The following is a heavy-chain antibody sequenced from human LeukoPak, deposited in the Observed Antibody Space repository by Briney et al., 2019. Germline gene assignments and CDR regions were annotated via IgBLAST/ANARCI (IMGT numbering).Heavy chain of an antibody. D-gene: IGHD6-13*01. CDR1: GGSIRHF. V-gene: IGHV4-4*07. CDR3: ARAGYTSTWTFDY. CDR2: IYTTGST. Sequence: SETLSLTCIVSGGSIRHFWSWIRQSAGKGLEHIGRIYTTGSTNYNPSLRSRVTMSVDTSRNQFSLNLKSVNAADTAVYYCARAGYTSTWTFDYWGQGILVTVSS. J-gene: IGHJ4*02.